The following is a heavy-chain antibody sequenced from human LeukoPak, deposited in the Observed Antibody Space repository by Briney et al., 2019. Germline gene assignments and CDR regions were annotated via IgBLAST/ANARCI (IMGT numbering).Heavy chain of an antibody. D-gene: IGHD1-26*01. CDR1: GGSISSSS. CDR3: TRLGATDDP. CDR2: IRSKANSYAT. V-gene: IGHV3-73*01. J-gene: IGHJ5*02. Sequence: PSETLSLTCTVSGGSISSSSYYWGWIRQASGKGLEWVGRIRSKANSYATAYAASVKGRFTISRDDSKNTAYLQMNSLKTEDTAVYYCTRLGATDDPWGQGTLVTVSS.